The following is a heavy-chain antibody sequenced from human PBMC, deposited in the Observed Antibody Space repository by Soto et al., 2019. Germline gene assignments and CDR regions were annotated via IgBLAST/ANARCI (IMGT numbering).Heavy chain of an antibody. CDR3: ARTANWLDP. CDR2: THYSGSA. V-gene: IGHV4-39*01. CDR1: GGSISSGPYH. J-gene: IGHJ5*02. Sequence: QLLESGPGLVKASETLSLTCTVSGGSISSGPYHWGWIRQPPGKGLEWIGNTHYSGSAYYNPSLKSRVTISVDTSKNQVSLKLSSVTAADTAVYYCARTANWLDPWGQGTLVTVSS.